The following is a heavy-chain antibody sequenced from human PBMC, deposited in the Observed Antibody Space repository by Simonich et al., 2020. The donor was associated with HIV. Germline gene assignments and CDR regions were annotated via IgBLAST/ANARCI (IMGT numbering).Heavy chain of an antibody. J-gene: IGHJ3*02. CDR3: ARRNWDDSSGYYRDAFDI. CDR1: GGSISNYY. D-gene: IGHD3-22*01. CDR2: IYYSGNT. Sequence: QVQLQESSPGLVKPSETLSLTCSVSGGSISNYYWSWIRQPPGKGLEWIGYIYYSGNTNYNPPPKSRVTISVDTSKNHFSLKLSSVTAADTAVYYCARRNWDDSSGYYRDAFDIWGQGTMVTVSS. V-gene: IGHV4-59*08.